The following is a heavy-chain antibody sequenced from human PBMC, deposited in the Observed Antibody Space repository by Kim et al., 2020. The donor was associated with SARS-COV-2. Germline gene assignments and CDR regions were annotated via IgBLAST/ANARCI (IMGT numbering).Heavy chain of an antibody. CDR1: GYTFTSYG. J-gene: IGHJ4*02. D-gene: IGHD1-20*01. Sequence: ASVKVSCKASGYTFTSYGIRWERQAPGQGLEWMGWISAYNVNTNYSQKRQGRVTMTTDTSTSTAYMELRSLRSDDTAVYYCARAGITGLPLDYWGQGTLVTVYS. V-gene: IGHV1-18*01. CDR3: ARAGITGLPLDY. CDR2: ISAYNVNT.